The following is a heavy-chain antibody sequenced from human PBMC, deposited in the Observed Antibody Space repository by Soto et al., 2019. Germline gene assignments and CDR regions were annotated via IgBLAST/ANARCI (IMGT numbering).Heavy chain of an antibody. V-gene: IGHV3-13*04. J-gene: IGHJ4*02. CDR2: IGTAGDT. Sequence: XGSLRLSCSASGFTFSSYDMHWVRQGPGKGLEWVSAIGTAGDTNYAGSVKGRFTISRDNSKNTLYLQMNSLRAEDTAVYYCAKALVAVAGIDYWGQGTLVTVSS. D-gene: IGHD6-19*01. CDR3: AKALVAVAGIDY. CDR1: GFTFSSYD.